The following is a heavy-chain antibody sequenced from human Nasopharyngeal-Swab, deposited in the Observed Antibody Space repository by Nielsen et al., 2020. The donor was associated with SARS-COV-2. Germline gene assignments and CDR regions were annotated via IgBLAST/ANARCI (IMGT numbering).Heavy chain of an antibody. V-gene: IGHV1-46*01. Sequence: SVKVPCKASGYIFTSYYMHWVRQAPGQGLEWMGMINPSGERTSYAQKFQGRVTMTRDTSTSTVYMELSSLRSEDTAVYYCARDVEEWLVVPSLSFDHWGQGTLVTVSS. CDR1: GYIFTSYY. CDR3: ARDVEEWLVVPSLSFDH. J-gene: IGHJ4*02. D-gene: IGHD5-18*01. CDR2: INPSGERT.